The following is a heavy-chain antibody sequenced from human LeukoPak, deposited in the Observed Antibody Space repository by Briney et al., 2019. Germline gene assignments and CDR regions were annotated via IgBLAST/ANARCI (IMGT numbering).Heavy chain of an antibody. CDR2: ITGSGDTT. Sequence: GVSLRLSCAASGFIFRNYAMSWVRQAPGKGREWVSAITGSGDTTYYADSVKGRFTISRYNSKNTLYVEMNTLRAEDTAVYYCAKWGDYDILTGYYVSDFWGQGTLVTVSS. D-gene: IGHD3-9*01. CDR3: AKWGDYDILTGYYVSDF. V-gene: IGHV3-23*01. CDR1: GFIFRNYA. J-gene: IGHJ4*02.